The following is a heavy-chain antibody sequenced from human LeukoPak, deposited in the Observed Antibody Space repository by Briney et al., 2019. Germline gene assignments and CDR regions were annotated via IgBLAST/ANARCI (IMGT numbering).Heavy chain of an antibody. D-gene: IGHD2/OR15-2a*01. CDR3: TKDLSTSHCTTAMCYYFDY. CDR2: KRYGGNGQ. J-gene: IGHJ4*01. V-gene: IGHV3-30*02. CDR1: GYTFSDYG. Sequence: GGSLRLSCAASGYTFSDYGMHWVRQAPGKGLEWAASKRYGGNGQYYADSVKGRFTISRDNSRNTLYLQMNSLRGEDTAIYYCTKDLSTSHCTTAMCYYFDYWGLGTLVTVSS.